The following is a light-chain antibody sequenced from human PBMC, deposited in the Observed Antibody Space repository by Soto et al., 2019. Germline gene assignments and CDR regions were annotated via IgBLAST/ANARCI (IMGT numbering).Light chain of an antibody. CDR1: EDITNY. CDR2: SAS. J-gene: IGKJ1*01. Sequence: DVQMTQSPSSLSASVGDRITITCQASEDITNYLHWYQQKPGKAPKLLIYSASKLESGVPPRFGGSGSGTDFTLTISSLQPEDFATYYCQQSYRNPRTFGLGTRVEIK. CDR3: QQSYRNPRT. V-gene: IGKV1-39*01.